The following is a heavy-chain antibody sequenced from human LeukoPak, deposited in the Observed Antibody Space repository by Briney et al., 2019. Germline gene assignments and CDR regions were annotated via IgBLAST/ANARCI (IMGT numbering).Heavy chain of an antibody. D-gene: IGHD3-9*01. J-gene: IGHJ4*02. CDR1: GYTFTSYY. CDR2: INPSGGST. V-gene: IGHV1-46*01. Sequence: ASVKVSCKASGYTFTSYYMHWVRQAPGQGLEWMGIINPSGGSTSYAQKFQGRVTMTTDTSTSTAYMELRSLRSDDTAVYYCARAGSVLRYFDWFVSQEYYFDYWGQGTLVTVSS. CDR3: ARAGSVLRYFDWFVSQEYYFDY.